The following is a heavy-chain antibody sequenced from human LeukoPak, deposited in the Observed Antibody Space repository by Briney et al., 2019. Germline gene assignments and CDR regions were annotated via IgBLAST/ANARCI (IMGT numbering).Heavy chain of an antibody. CDR3: ARNGGDSGGFLDYFDY. D-gene: IGHD4-23*01. J-gene: IGHJ4*02. CDR2: IKQDGSEK. V-gene: IGHV3-7*01. CDR1: GFTFNTYR. Sequence: GGSLRLSCAASGFTFNTYRMTGVRQAPGRGGEGVANIKQDGSEKYYVDSVEGRFTISRDNAKNSLYLQMNSLRADDTAVYYCARNGGDSGGFLDYFDYWGQGTLVTVSS.